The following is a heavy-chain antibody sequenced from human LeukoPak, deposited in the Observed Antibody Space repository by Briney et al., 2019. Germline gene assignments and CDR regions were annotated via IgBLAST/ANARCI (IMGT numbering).Heavy chain of an antibody. D-gene: IGHD2-15*01. CDR1: GYTFTSYD. CDR2: MNPNSGNT. CDR3: ARSKGYCSGGSCYQDAFDI. V-gene: IGHV1-8*01. Sequence: ASVKVSCKASGYTFTSYDINWVRQATGQGLEWMGWMNPNSGNTGYAQKFQGRVTMTRNTSISTAYMELSSLRSEDTAVYYCARSKGYCSGGSCYQDAFDIWGQGTMVTVSS. J-gene: IGHJ3*02.